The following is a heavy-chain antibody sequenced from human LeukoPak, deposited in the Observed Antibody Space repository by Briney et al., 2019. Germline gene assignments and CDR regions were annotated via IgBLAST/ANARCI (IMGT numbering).Heavy chain of an antibody. CDR1: GGSFSGYY. D-gene: IGHD2-15*01. CDR3: AREDQDQPFDY. CDR2: INHSGST. Sequence: SETLSLTCAVYGGSFSGYYWSWIRQPPGKGLEWIGEINHSGSTNYNPSLKSRVTISVNTSKNQFSLKLSSVTAADTAVYYCAREDQDQPFDYWGQGTPVTVSS. J-gene: IGHJ4*02. V-gene: IGHV4-34*01.